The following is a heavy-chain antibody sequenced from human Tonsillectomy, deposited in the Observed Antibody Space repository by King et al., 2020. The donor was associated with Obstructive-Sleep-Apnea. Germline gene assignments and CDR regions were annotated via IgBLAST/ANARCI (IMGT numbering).Heavy chain of an antibody. J-gene: IGHJ6*02. CDR3: TTDRPSGSYLWDDYYYYGMDV. V-gene: IGHV3-15*01. D-gene: IGHD1-26*01. CDR2: IKSKTDGGTT. Sequence: VQLVESGGGLVKPGGSLRLSCAASGFTFSNAWMSWVRQAPGKGLEWVGRIKSKTDGGTTDYAAPVKGRFTISRDDSKNKLYLQINSLKTEDTAVYYCTTDRPSGSYLWDDYYYYGMDVWGQGTTVTVSS. CDR1: GFTFSNAW.